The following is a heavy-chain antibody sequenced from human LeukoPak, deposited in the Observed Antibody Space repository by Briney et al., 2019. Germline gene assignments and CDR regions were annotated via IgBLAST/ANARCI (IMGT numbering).Heavy chain of an antibody. J-gene: IGHJ4*02. D-gene: IGHD3-16*02. CDR1: GGTFSSYA. CDR2: IIPIFGTA. Sequence: GSSVKVSCKASGGTFSSYAISWVRQAPGQGLEWMGGIIPIFGTANYAQKFRGRVTITADESTSTAYMELSSLRSEDTAVYYCGRSDYVWGSYPGYWGQGTLVTVSS. CDR3: GRSDYVWGSYPGY. V-gene: IGHV1-69*01.